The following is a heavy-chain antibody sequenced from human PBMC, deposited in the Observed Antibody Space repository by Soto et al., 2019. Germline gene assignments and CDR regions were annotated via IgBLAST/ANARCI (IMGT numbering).Heavy chain of an antibody. CDR1: GFTFSSKW. J-gene: IGHJ4*02. CDR3: ARGGCTSTSCLDY. D-gene: IGHD2-2*01. Sequence: EVQLVESGGGLVQPGGSLSLSCAASGFTFSSKWMHWVRRAPGGGVGWVSRINTDGSSTNDEDSVKGRFTISRDNAKNTLYLQMNSLRVEDTAVYYCARGGCTSTSCLDYWGQGTLVTVSS. V-gene: IGHV3-74*01. CDR2: INTDGSST.